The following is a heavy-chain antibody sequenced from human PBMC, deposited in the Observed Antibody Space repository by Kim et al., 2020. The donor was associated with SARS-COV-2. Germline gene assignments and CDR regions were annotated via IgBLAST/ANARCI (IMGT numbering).Heavy chain of an antibody. D-gene: IGHD3-3*01. CDR3: ARQITDLKIFGVAYYHGMDF. Sequence: GESLKISCQGSGYSFTNYWIGWVRQMPGKGLEWMGVINPGDSDTMYSPSLQGQVTFSVDKSISTAYLQWSSLKASDTAIYYCARQITDLKIFGVAYYHGMDFWGQGTTVTVSS. CDR1: GYSFTNYW. V-gene: IGHV5-51*01. J-gene: IGHJ6*02. CDR2: INPGDSDT.